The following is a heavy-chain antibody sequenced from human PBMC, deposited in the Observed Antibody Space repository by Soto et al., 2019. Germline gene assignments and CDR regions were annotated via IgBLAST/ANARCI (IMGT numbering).Heavy chain of an antibody. CDR1: GFTFSSYW. D-gene: IGHD6-19*01. J-gene: IGHJ6*03. CDR3: ARDPGYSSGWHYYYYYMDV. CDR2: INSDGSST. V-gene: IGHV3-74*01. Sequence: GGSLRLSCAASGFTFSSYWMHWVRQAPGKGLVWVSRINSDGSSTSYADSVKGRFTISRDNAKNTLYLQMNSLRAEDTAVYYCARDPGYSSGWHYYYYYMDVWGKGTTVTVSS.